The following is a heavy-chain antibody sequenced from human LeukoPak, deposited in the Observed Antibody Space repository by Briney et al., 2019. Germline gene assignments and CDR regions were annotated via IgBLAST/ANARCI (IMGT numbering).Heavy chain of an antibody. CDR3: AKDNHYFDSTIYYYYFDY. CDR2: INQDGSEK. J-gene: IGHJ4*02. Sequence: GGSLRLSCEGSGFTFSNYWMSWVRQAPGKGPEWVANINQDGSEKYYVDSVKGRFTISRDNAKNSLYLQMNTLRAEDTAVYYCAKDNHYFDSTIYYYYFDYWGQGSLVTVSS. CDR1: GFTFSNYW. V-gene: IGHV3-7*01. D-gene: IGHD3-22*01.